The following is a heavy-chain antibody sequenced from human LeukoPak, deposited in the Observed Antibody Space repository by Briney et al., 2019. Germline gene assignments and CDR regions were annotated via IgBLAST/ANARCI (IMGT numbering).Heavy chain of an antibody. D-gene: IGHD6-6*01. CDR2: INSDGSTT. CDR1: GFTFSSDW. Sequence: GGSLRLSCAASGFTFSSDWMHWVRQAPGEGLVSVSRINSDGSTTRYADSVKGRFTISRDNAKNTLYLQMNSLTADDTAMYYCARVSPSRYSSSSHTVWGKGTTVTVSS. CDR3: ARVSPSRYSSSSHTV. V-gene: IGHV3-74*01. J-gene: IGHJ6*04.